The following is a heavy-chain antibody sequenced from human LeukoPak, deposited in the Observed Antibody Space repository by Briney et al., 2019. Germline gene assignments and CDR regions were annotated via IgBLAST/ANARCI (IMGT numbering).Heavy chain of an antibody. D-gene: IGHD4-17*01. Sequence: PTGGSLRLSCAASGFTFSSYGMHWVRQAPGKGLEWVAVIWYDGSNKYYADSVKGRFTISRDNSKNTLYLQMNSLRAEDTAVYYCARDFTTVFRNYFDYWGQGTLVAVSS. CDR2: IWYDGSNK. V-gene: IGHV3-33*01. CDR1: GFTFSSYG. J-gene: IGHJ4*02. CDR3: ARDFTTVFRNYFDY.